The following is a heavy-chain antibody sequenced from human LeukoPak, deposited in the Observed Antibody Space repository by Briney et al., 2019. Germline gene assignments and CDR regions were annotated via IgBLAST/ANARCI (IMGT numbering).Heavy chain of an antibody. CDR2: IYYSGST. CDR1: GFTFSSYS. Sequence: LRLSCAASGFTFSSYSMNWVRQAPGKGLEWIGYIYYSGSTYYNPSLKSRVTISVDTSKNQFSLKLSSVTAADTAVYYCAREGMVAASGFDYWGQGTLVTVSS. J-gene: IGHJ4*02. D-gene: IGHD2-15*01. V-gene: IGHV4-31*02. CDR3: AREGMVAASGFDY.